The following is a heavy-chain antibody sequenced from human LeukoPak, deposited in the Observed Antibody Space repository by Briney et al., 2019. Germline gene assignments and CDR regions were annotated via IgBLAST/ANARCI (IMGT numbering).Heavy chain of an antibody. V-gene: IGHV1-18*01. J-gene: IGHJ6*03. CDR3: ARGATVYDFCTGYYRGYYYYYMDV. D-gene: IGHD3-3*01. CDR2: ISANNGKT. CDR1: GYTFTSYG. Sequence: ASVKVSCKASGYTFTSYGISWVRQPPGQGLEWMGWISANNGKTNYAQKLQGRVTMTTDTSTSTAYMELRSMRTDDTAVYCCARGATVYDFCTGYYRGYYYYYMDVWGKGTTVTVSS.